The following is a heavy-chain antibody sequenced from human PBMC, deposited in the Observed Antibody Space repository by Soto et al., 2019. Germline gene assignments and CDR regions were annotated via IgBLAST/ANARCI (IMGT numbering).Heavy chain of an antibody. CDR3: ARREGGSGWYVGY. Sequence: QVQLQQLGAGLLKPSETLSLTCAVYGGSFSGYYWSWIRQPPGKGLEWIGEINHSGSTNYNPSLKSRVTISVDTSKNQFSLKLSSVTAADTAVYYCARREGGSGWYVGYWGQGTLVTVSS. D-gene: IGHD6-19*01. CDR2: INHSGST. J-gene: IGHJ4*02. CDR1: GGSFSGYY. V-gene: IGHV4-34*01.